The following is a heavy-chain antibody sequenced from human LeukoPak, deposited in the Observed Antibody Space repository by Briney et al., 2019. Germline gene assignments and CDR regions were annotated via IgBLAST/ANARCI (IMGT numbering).Heavy chain of an antibody. CDR3: ARDYRSLVVVPAATQVNDAFDI. J-gene: IGHJ3*02. CDR2: ISYDGSNK. D-gene: IGHD2-2*01. CDR1: GFTFSSYA. Sequence: PGGSLRLSCAASGFTFSSYAMHWVRQAPGKGLEWVAVISYDGSNKYYADSVKGRFTISRDNSKNTLYLQMNSLRAEDTAVYYCARDYRSLVVVPAATQVNDAFDIWGQGTMVTVSS. V-gene: IGHV3-30-3*01.